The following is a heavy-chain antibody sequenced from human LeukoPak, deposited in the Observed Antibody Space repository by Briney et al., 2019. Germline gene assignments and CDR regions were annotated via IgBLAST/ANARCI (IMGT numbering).Heavy chain of an antibody. D-gene: IGHD3-22*01. CDR2: IYHSGST. CDR1: GYSISSGYY. CDR3: ARVIFYDSTSYYFDY. J-gene: IGHJ4*02. V-gene: IGHV4-38-2*02. Sequence: PSETLSLTCTVSGYSISSGYYWGWIRQPPGKGLEWIGSIYHSGSTYYNPSLKSRVTMSVDTSKNQFSLKLSSVTAADTAVYYCARVIFYDSTSYYFDYWGQGTLVTVSS.